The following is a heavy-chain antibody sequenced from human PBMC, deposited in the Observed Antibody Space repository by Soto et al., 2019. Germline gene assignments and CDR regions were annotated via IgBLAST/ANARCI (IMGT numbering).Heavy chain of an antibody. V-gene: IGHV1-58*01. Sequence: SVKVSCKASGFTFTSSAVQWVRQARGQRLEWIGWIVVGSGNTNYAQKFQERVTITRDMSTSTAYMELSSLRSEDTAVYYCAAPVYYDSSGHPDYYYYGMDVWGQRTTVTASS. J-gene: IGHJ6*02. CDR3: AAPVYYDSSGHPDYYYYGMDV. D-gene: IGHD3-22*01. CDR1: GFTFTSSA. CDR2: IVVGSGNT.